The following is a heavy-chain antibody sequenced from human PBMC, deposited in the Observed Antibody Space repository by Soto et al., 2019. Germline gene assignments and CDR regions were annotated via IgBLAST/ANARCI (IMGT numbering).Heavy chain of an antibody. J-gene: IGHJ6*02. CDR1: GGSISGYY. CDR3: ARDLWGYCGTDCYPLDV. CDR2: MYNTGST. V-gene: IGHV4-59*01. D-gene: IGHD2-21*02. Sequence: PSDTLSLTCTVSGGSISGYYWSWIRQPPGKGLEWIGYMYNTGSTVYNPSLKSRVTISVDTSKNRFSLKLNPVPAADTAVYYCARDLWGYCGTDCYPLDVWGQGTTVTVSS.